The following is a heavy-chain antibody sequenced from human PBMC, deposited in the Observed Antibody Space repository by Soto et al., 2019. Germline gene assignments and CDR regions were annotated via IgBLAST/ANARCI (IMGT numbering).Heavy chain of an antibody. CDR2: IWYDGGNK. CDR1: GFTFSSYG. V-gene: IGHV3-33*03. J-gene: IGHJ4*02. CDR3: ARGGLAGAGTDY. D-gene: IGHD6-13*01. Sequence: QVQVVESGGGVVQPGRSLRLSCGASGFTFSSYGMHWVRQAPVKGLEWVAVIWYDGGNKYYADSVKGRFTISRDNSKNMVYLQMNSLRAEDTALYYCARGGLAGAGTDYWGQGTLVTVST.